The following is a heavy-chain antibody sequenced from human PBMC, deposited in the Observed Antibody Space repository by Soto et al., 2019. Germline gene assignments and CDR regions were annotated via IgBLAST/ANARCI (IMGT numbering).Heavy chain of an antibody. Sequence: VQLVESGGGLVQPGGSLRLSCAASGFAFGSYWMHWVRQAPGKGLVWVSRISQGGASATQADSVKGRFTISRDNAKNTLFLQMHSLRADATAVYYCLRDQRHWNEFADQWGQGTLVTVSS. J-gene: IGHJ4*02. D-gene: IGHD1-1*01. V-gene: IGHV3-74*01. CDR3: LRDQRHWNEFADQ. CDR1: GFAFGSYW. CDR2: ISQGGASA.